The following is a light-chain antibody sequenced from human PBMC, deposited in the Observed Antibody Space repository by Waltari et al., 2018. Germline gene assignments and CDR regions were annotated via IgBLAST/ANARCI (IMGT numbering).Light chain of an antibody. J-gene: IGKJ4*01. V-gene: IGKV1-39*01. CDR1: QSISNY. CDR2: AAA. CDR3: QQSYSTPRLT. Sequence: DIQMTQSPSSLSASVGDRVTITCRASQSISNYLNWYQQKPEKAPKPLIFAAACWRNRVPSKFRGSGSCTDFTLPISSLQPEEFATYYYQQSYSTPRLTFGGGTKVEIK.